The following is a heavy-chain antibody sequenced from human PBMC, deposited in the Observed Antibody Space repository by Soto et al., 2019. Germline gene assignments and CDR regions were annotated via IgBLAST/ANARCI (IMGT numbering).Heavy chain of an antibody. J-gene: IGHJ6*02. D-gene: IGHD2-8*01. CDR2: INHSGSA. V-gene: IGHV4-34*01. CDR3: SRTPYRRQMVRYYYYGLDV. CDR1: GGSFSGFY. Sequence: SETLSLTCAVNGGSFSGFYWTWIRQSPGRGLEWIGEINHSGSARYSPSLKSRVTISLDTSNNQFSLKLSSVTAADTAVYYCSRTPYRRQMVRYYYYGLDVWGQGTTVTVSS.